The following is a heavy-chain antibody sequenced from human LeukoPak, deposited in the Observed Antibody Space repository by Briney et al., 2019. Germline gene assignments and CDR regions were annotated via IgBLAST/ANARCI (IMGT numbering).Heavy chain of an antibody. Sequence: GESLKISCKGSGYSFTTYWIGWVRQMPGKGLEWMGIIYPGDSDTRYSPSFQGQVPISDDKSISTAYLQWSSLKASDTAMYYCARNSSNYDILTGYYLDAFDIWGQGTMVTVSS. CDR3: ARNSSNYDILTGYYLDAFDI. CDR1: GYSFTTYW. J-gene: IGHJ3*02. V-gene: IGHV5-51*01. CDR2: IYPGDSDT. D-gene: IGHD3-9*01.